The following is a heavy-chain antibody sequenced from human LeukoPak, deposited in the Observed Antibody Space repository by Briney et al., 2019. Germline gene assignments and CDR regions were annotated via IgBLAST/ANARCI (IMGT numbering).Heavy chain of an antibody. J-gene: IGHJ5*02. CDR1: GYTFISNY. CDR2: INPNGGST. CDR3: ARVPCDTTRYHWDNWFDP. V-gene: IGHV1-46*01. Sequence: ASVKVSCKASGYTFISNYIHWLRQSPGQGLGWMGMINPNGGSTTYAQKFQDRVTMTRDTSTSTVYMELSSLRSEDTAVYYCARVPCDTTRYHWDNWFDPWGQGTLVTVSS. D-gene: IGHD1-1*01.